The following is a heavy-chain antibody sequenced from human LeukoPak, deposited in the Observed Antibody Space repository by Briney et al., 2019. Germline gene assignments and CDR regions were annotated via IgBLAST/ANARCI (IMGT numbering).Heavy chain of an antibody. V-gene: IGHV1-2*02. CDR2: INPNDGDT. J-gene: IGHJ5*01. CDR3: ARMALDGGDSIGFDS. D-gene: IGHD2-21*02. CDR1: GYTFTNYY. Sequence: ASVKVSCKASGYTFTNYYMHWVRQAPGQGFEWMGWINPNDGDTYYAQKFQGRVTMTRDTSISTAHMEVSRLRSDDTAVYYCARMALDGGDSIGFDSWGQGTLVTVSS.